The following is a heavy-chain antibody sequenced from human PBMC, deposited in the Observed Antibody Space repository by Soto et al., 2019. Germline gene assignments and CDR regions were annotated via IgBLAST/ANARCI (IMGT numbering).Heavy chain of an antibody. J-gene: IGHJ6*02. D-gene: IGHD2-2*01. CDR1: GFSLSTSGVG. CDR3: AHILLCSSTSCYRTIYYYYYGMDV. V-gene: IGHV2-5*01. CDR2: IYWNDDK. Sequence: SGPTLVNPTQTLTLTCTFSGFSLSTSGVGVGWIRQPPGKALEWLALIYWNDDKRYSPSLKSRLTITKDTSKNQVVLTMTNMDPVDTATYYCAHILLCSSTSCYRTIYYYYYGMDVWGQGTTVTVSS.